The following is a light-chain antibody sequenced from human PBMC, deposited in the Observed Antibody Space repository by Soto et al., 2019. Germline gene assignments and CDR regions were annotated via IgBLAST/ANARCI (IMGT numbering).Light chain of an antibody. CDR3: QQRGNWPRT. J-gene: IGKJ2*01. CDR1: QSVSSY. Sequence: EIVLTQSPATLSLSPGERATLSCRASQSVSSYLAWYQQKPGQAPRLLIYGASNRATDIPATFSGSGSGTDFTLTISSLESEDFAVYYCQQRGNWPRTFGQGTKLEIK. CDR2: GAS. V-gene: IGKV3-11*01.